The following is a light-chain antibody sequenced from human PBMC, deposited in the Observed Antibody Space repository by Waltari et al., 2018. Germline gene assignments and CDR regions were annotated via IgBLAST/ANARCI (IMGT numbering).Light chain of an antibody. Sequence: DIVLTQSPATLSLSPGDTATLSCRASQSVGNYFAWYQQRPGQPPRLLIYDASNRATGVPARFRGSGSGTDFTLTISSLEAEDFAVYYCQQRRNWTPHTVGPGARLEIK. CDR1: QSVGNY. CDR3: QQRRNWTPHT. J-gene: IGKJ2*01. CDR2: DAS. V-gene: IGKV3-11*01.